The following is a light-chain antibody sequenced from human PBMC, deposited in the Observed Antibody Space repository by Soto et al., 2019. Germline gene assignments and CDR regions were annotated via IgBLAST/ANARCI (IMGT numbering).Light chain of an antibody. CDR2: AAS. J-gene: IGKJ2*01. CDR3: QQSYSTPYT. Sequence: DIQMTQSPSSLSASVRDRVTITCRASQSISSYLNWYQQKPGKAPKLLIYAASSLQSGVPSRFSGSESGTDFTLTISSLQPEDFATYYCQQSYSTPYTFGQGTKLEIK. V-gene: IGKV1-39*01. CDR1: QSISSY.